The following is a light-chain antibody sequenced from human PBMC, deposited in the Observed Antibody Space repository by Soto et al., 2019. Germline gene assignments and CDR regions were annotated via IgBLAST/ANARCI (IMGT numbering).Light chain of an antibody. CDR2: DAS. CDR3: QTYTRYPYT. V-gene: IGKV1-5*01. J-gene: IGKJ2*01. CDR1: QSLDKW. Sequence: DIQMTQSPSTLSASVGDRVSISCRASQSLDKWLAWYQQKPGEAPKLLVSDASNLESGVSSRFTGSGSGTEFPLTISSLQPDDFATYYCQTYTRYPYTFGQGTKLEIK.